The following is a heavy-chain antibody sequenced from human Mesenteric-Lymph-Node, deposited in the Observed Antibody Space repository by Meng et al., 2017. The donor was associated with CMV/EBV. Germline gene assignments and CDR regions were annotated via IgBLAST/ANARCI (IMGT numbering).Heavy chain of an antibody. D-gene: IGHD2-2*01. CDR3: ARAGIHRDIVVVPVPIHDSFDM. V-gene: IGHV1-2*02. J-gene: IGHJ3*02. Sequence: ASVKVSCKASGYTFTGYYMHWVRQAPGQGLEWMGWINPNSGGTNYAQKFQGRVTMTRDTSISTAYMELSRLRSDDTAVYYCARAGIHRDIVVVPVPIHDSFDMWGQGTMVTVSS. CDR1: GYTFTGYY. CDR2: INPNSGGT.